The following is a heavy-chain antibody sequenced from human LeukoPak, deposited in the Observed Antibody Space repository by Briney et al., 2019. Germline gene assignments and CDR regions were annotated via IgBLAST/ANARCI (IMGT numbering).Heavy chain of an antibody. CDR3: ARVGSMVRGVIGDYNWFDP. D-gene: IGHD3-10*01. CDR1: GYTFTSYD. CDR2: MNPNSGNT. V-gene: IGHV1-8*01. Sequence: GASVKVSCKASGYTFTSYDINWVRQATGQGLEWRGWMNPNSGNTGYAQKFQGRVTMTRNTSISTSYMELSSLRSEDTAVYYCARVGSMVRGVIGDYNWFDPWGQGTLVTVSS. J-gene: IGHJ5*02.